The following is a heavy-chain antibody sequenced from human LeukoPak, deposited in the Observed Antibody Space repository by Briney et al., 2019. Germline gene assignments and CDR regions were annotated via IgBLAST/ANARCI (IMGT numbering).Heavy chain of an antibody. CDR2: INPSGGST. Sequence: EASVKVSCKASGYTFTSYYMHWVRQAPGQGLEWMGIINPSGGSTSYAQKFQGRVTMTRDTSTSTVYMELSSLRSEDTAVYYCARESEWELLPRAFDIWGQGTMVTVSS. J-gene: IGHJ3*02. V-gene: IGHV1-46*01. D-gene: IGHD1-26*01. CDR3: ARESEWELLPRAFDI. CDR1: GYTFTSYY.